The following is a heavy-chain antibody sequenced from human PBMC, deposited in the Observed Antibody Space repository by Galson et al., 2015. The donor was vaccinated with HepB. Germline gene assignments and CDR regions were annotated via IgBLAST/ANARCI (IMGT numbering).Heavy chain of an antibody. CDR1: GGTFSSYA. D-gene: IGHD6-13*01. CDR2: IIPIFGTA. J-gene: IGHJ6*03. V-gene: IGHV1-69*13. CDR3: ARVQAAAGTPGSHHLDYYYMDV. Sequence: SVKVSCKASGGTFSSYAISWVRQAPGQGLEWMGGIIPIFGTANYAQKFQGRVTITADESTSTAYMELSSLRSEDTAVYYCARVQAAAGTPGSHHLDYYYMDVWGKGTTVTVSS.